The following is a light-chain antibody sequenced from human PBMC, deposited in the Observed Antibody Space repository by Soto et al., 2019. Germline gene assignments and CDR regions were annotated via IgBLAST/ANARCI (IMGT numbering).Light chain of an antibody. CDR3: QKYNSAPLS. Sequence: DIQMTQSPSSLSASVGDRVTISCRASQGISISLAWYQQKPGKVPKLLIQGASALQPGVSSRFSGSGSGTDFTLTISSLQPEDVATYYCQKYNSAPLSFGGGTKVEIK. CDR2: GAS. V-gene: IGKV1-27*01. CDR1: QGISIS. J-gene: IGKJ4*01.